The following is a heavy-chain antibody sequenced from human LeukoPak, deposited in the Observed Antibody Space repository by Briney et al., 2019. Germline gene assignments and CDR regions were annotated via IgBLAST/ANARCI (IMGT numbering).Heavy chain of an antibody. CDR2: INPNSGGT. D-gene: IGHD2-2*02. Sequence: ASVKVSCKASGYTFTGYYMHWVRQAPGQGLEWMGWINPNSGGTNYAQKFQGRVTMTRDTSISTAYMELSRLRSDDTAVYYCARGYCSSTTCYMNFDYWGQGTLVAVSS. J-gene: IGHJ4*02. V-gene: IGHV1-2*02. CDR3: ARGYCSSTTCYMNFDY. CDR1: GYTFTGYY.